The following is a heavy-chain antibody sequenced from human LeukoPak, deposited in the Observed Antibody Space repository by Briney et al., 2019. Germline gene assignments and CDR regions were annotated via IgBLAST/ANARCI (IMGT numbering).Heavy chain of an antibody. CDR3: AKDGGLDYASYFDY. V-gene: IGHV3-23*01. Sequence: GGSLRLSCAASRFTFEDYAMNWVRQAPGKGLEWVSAISGSGGSTYYADSVKGRFTISRDNSKNTLYLQMNSLRAEDTAVYYCAKDGGLDYASYFDYWGQGTLVTVSS. J-gene: IGHJ4*02. D-gene: IGHD4-17*01. CDR1: RFTFEDYA. CDR2: ISGSGGST.